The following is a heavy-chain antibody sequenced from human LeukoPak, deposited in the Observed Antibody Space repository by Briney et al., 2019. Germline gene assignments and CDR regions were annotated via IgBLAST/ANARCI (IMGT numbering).Heavy chain of an antibody. D-gene: IGHD3-10*01. J-gene: IGHJ4*02. V-gene: IGHV3-64*02. CDR2: INSNGRST. Sequence: GGSLRLSCAASGFTFSRYTMHWVRQAPGKRLEYFSAINSNGRSTYYADSVKGRFTISRDNSRNTLYLQMGSLGIEDTAVYCCARELDGSGSFDYWGQGTLVTVAS. CDR3: ARELDGSGSFDY. CDR1: GFTFSRYT.